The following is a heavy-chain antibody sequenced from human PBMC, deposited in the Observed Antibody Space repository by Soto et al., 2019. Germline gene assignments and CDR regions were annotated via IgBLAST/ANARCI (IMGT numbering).Heavy chain of an antibody. D-gene: IGHD1-1*01. Sequence: GGSLRLSCAASGFTFSGSDMNWVRHTRGKGLEWVSGIGTGGDTYYADSVRGRFTISREDAKGSLYLQMNSLRVEDTAVYYCVRETGFTTTSDAFNIWGQGTMVTVSS. J-gene: IGHJ3*02. CDR1: GFTFSGSD. V-gene: IGHV3-13*01. CDR2: IGTGGDT. CDR3: VRETGFTTTSDAFNI.